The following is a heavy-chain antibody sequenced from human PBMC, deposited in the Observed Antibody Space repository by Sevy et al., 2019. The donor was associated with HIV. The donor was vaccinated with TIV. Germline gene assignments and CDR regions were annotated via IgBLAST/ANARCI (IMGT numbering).Heavy chain of an antibody. Sequence: SETLSLTCTVSGGSISSGSYYWSWIRQPAGKGLEWIGRIYTSGSTNYNPSLKSRVTISVDTSKNQFSLKLSSVTAADTAVYYCAREPIAAANPYYFDYWGQGTLVTVSS. D-gene: IGHD6-13*01. CDR3: AREPIAAANPYYFDY. V-gene: IGHV4-61*02. J-gene: IGHJ4*02. CDR2: IYTSGST. CDR1: GGSISSGSYY.